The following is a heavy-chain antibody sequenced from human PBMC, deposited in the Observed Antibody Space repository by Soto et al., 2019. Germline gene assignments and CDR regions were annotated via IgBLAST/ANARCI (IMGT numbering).Heavy chain of an antibody. V-gene: IGHV4-30-4*01. CDR2: IYHSGGC. D-gene: IGHD4-4*01. CDR1: GXSVISGVHY. J-gene: IGHJ4*02. Sequence: LSLTCSVSGXSVISGVHYWNWIRQFPGKGLEWIGYIYHSGGCYYNPSLKSRASMSVDTSKNELSLRLASVTAADTAVYFCARDPAATVDSHYFDYWGQGALGTVSS. CDR3: ARDPAATVDSHYFDY.